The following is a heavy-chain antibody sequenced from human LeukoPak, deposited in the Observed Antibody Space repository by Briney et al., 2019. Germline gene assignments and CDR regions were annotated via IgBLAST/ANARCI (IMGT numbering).Heavy chain of an antibody. J-gene: IGHJ4*02. V-gene: IGHV3-33*01. CDR1: GFTFRNYG. D-gene: IGHD6-19*01. Sequence: PGGSLRLSCVASGFTFRNYGMHWVRQAPGKGLEWVAVIWSDGINTYYADSVKGRFTISRDNSKNTLYLQMNSLRDEDTAVYYCARVFNIMAVAGNDYWGQGTLVTVSS. CDR3: ARVFNIMAVAGNDY. CDR2: IWSDGINT.